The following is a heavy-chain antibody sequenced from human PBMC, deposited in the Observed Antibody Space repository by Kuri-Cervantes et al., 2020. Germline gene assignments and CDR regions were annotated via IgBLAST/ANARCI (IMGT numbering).Heavy chain of an antibody. CDR3: AKVSSGYWLFDY. Sequence: GGSLRLSCAASGFTFSDYYMSWVRQAPGKGLEWVSAISGSGGSTYYADSVKGRFTISRDNSKNTLYLQMNSLRAEDTAVYYGAKVSSGYWLFDYWGQGTLVTVSS. V-gene: IGHV3-23*01. J-gene: IGHJ4*02. CDR1: GFTFSDYY. CDR2: ISGSGGST. D-gene: IGHD3-22*01.